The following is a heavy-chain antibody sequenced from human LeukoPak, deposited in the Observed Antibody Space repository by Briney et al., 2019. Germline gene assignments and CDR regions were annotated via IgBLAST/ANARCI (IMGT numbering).Heavy chain of an antibody. CDR1: GFTFDDYT. CDR2: ISWDGGST. V-gene: IGHV3-43*01. CDR3: AKAARGYSYGYSDY. Sequence: PGGSLRPSCAASGFTFDDYTMHWVRQAPGKGLEWVSLISWDGGSTYYADSVKGRFTISRDNSKNSLYLQMNSLRTEDTALYYCAKAARGYSYGYSDYWGQGTLVTVSS. J-gene: IGHJ4*02. D-gene: IGHD5-18*01.